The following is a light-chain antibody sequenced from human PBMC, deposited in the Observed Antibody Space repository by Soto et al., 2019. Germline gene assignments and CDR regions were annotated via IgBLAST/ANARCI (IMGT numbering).Light chain of an antibody. J-gene: IGLJ1*01. CDR3: EEWDVSLSCDNYV. V-gene: IGLV1-47*01. Sequence: QSVLTQPPSASGTPGQRVTISCSGSSSNIGSNYVYWYQQLPGTAPKLLIYRNNQRPSGVPDRFSGSKSGTSAALAISGLRSEDEDVYYFEEWDVSLSCDNYVFGTGTKVTVL. CDR1: SSNIGSNY. CDR2: RNN.